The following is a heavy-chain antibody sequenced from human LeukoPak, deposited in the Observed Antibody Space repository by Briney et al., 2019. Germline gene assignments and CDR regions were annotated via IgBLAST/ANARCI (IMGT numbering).Heavy chain of an antibody. V-gene: IGHV4-59*01. CDR1: GGSISSYH. CDR3: ARARNYYDSSDYYYEGDAFDI. Sequence: SETLSLTCTVSGGSISSYHWSWIRQPPGKGLEWIGYFIYSGNTNYNPSLKSRVTISVDTSKNRFSLKLTSVTAADTAVYYCARARNYYDSSDYYYEGDAFDIWGQGTMVTVSS. J-gene: IGHJ3*02. D-gene: IGHD3-22*01. CDR2: FIYSGNT.